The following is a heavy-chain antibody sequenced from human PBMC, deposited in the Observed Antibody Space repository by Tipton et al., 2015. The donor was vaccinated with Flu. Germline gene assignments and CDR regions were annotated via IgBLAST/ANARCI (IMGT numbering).Heavy chain of an antibody. CDR2: IYYSGST. D-gene: IGHD3-10*01. CDR3: ARDAQGSAFDY. CDR1: GGSISSSSYY. J-gene: IGHJ4*02. V-gene: IGHV4-39*07. Sequence: TLSLTCTVFGGSISSSSYYWGWIRQPPGKGLEWIGSIYYSGSTYYNPSLKSRVTISVDTSKNQFSLKLSSVTAADTAVYYCARDAQGSAFDYWGQGTLVTVSS.